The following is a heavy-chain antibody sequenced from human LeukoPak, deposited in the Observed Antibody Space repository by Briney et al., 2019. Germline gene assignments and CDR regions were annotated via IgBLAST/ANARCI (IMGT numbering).Heavy chain of an antibody. J-gene: IGHJ4*02. CDR2: IIPILGIA. CDR1: GGTFSSYA. Sequence: SSVKVSRKASGGTFSSYAFIWVRQAPGQGLEWMGRIIPILGIANYAQKFQGRVAITADKSTSTASMELISRRSDDTAVYYFATYYYDVSGYNVPYDDYWGQGTLVTVSS. V-gene: IGHV1-69*04. CDR3: ATYYYDVSGYNVPYDDY. D-gene: IGHD3-22*01.